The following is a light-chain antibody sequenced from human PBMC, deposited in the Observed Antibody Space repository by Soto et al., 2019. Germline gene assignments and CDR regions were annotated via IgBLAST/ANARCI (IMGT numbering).Light chain of an antibody. Sequence: EIVFTPSPGTLSLSPCERATLSFSASQSVSSSYLVWHQQKPGQAPRLLIYAASRRATGIPDRFSGSGSGTEFTLTISRLQPEDFATYYCLQHNAYPWTFGQGTKVDIK. CDR3: LQHNAYPWT. CDR1: QSVSSSY. V-gene: IGKV3-20*01. J-gene: IGKJ1*01. CDR2: AAS.